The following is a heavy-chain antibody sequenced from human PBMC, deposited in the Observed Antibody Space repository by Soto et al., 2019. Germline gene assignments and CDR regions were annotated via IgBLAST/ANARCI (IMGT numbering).Heavy chain of an antibody. CDR2: MNPYSGNT. Sequence: ASVKVSCKASGYTFTSYDINWVRQATGQGLEWMGRMNPYSGNTGYAQKFQGRVTMTGNTSISTAYMELSSLRSEDTAVYYCARGSTLVVALSEDYYYYYYMDVWGKGTTVTVSS. CDR3: ARGSTLVVALSEDYYYYYYMDV. V-gene: IGHV1-8*01. J-gene: IGHJ6*03. D-gene: IGHD2-15*01. CDR1: GYTFTSYD.